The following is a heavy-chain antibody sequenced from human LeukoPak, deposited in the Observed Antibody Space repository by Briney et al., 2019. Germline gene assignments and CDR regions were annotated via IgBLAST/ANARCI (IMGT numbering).Heavy chain of an antibody. D-gene: IGHD3-22*01. CDR1: GFTFSSYS. Sequence: GGSLRLSCAASGFTFSSYSMNWVRQAPGKGLEWVSSISSGSSFIFYADSVKGRFTISRDNAKNSLYLQMSSLRAEDTAVYYCARVGYYYDSSGYQDTFDIWGQGTMVTVSS. V-gene: IGHV3-21*01. CDR2: ISSGSSFI. CDR3: ARVGYYYDSSGYQDTFDI. J-gene: IGHJ3*02.